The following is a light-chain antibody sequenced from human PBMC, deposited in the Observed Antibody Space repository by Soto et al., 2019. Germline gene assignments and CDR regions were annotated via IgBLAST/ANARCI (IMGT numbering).Light chain of an antibody. J-gene: IGKJ1*01. CDR1: QSIRNF. Sequence: EIVLTQSPVTLSLSPGERATLSCRASQSIRNFLAWYQQKPGQAPRLLIYDASNRASGIPPRFSGSGSGTEFTLTISSLQSEDFAVYYCQQYNNWPPRWTFGQGTKVDIK. V-gene: IGKV3-11*01. CDR3: QQYNNWPPRWT. CDR2: DAS.